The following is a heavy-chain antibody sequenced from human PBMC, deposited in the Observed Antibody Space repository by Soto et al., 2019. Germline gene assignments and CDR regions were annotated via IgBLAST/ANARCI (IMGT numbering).Heavy chain of an antibody. CDR1: GGTFSSYA. CDR3: ARDARRDGYNRFDY. CDR2: IIPIFGTA. J-gene: IGHJ4*02. D-gene: IGHD5-12*01. Sequence: ASVKVSCKASGGTFSSYAISWVRQAPGQGLEWMGGIIPIFGTANYAQKFQGRVTITADESTSTAYMELSSLRSEDTAVYYCARDARRDGYNRFDYWGQGTLVTVSS. V-gene: IGHV1-69*13.